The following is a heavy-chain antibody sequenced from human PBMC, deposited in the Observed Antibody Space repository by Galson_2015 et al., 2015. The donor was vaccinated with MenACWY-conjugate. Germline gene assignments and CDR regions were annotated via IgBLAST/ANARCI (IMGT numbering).Heavy chain of an antibody. CDR3: AMGRSASNLYYLVDV. Sequence: SLRLSCAASGFTFSNSAMNWVRQAPGKGLEWVSGRRTITGSTYYADSVKGRFTISRDKSKNTLNLQMNSLRADDTAVYFCAMGRSASNLYYLVDVWGKSTTVTVSS. J-gene: IGHJ6*03. V-gene: IGHV3-23*01. CDR1: GFTFSNSA. D-gene: IGHD3-16*01. CDR2: RRTITGST.